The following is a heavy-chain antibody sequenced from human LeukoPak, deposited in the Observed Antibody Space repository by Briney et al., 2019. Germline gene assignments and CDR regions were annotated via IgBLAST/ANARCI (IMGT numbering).Heavy chain of an antibody. CDR2: IYTSGST. V-gene: IGHV4-61*02. Sequence: SETLSLTCTISGGSISSGSYYWSWIRQPAGKGLEWIGRIYTSGSTNYNPSLKSRVTISVDTSKNQFSLKLSSVTAADTAVYYCARGSSSGWPYNWFDPWGQGTLVTVSS. CDR1: GGSISSGSYY. J-gene: IGHJ5*02. CDR3: ARGSSSGWPYNWFDP. D-gene: IGHD6-19*01.